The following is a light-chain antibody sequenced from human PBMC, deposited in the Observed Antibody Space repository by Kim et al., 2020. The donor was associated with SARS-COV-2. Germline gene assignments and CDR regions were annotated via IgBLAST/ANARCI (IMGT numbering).Light chain of an antibody. J-gene: IGKJ4*01. CDR2: AAS. Sequence: ASVGNRRPITCRAGECTGYYVAWYQQRPGKLPHLLISAASTLEEGVPSRFSVNRSGTHYSLTISSLQPEDVATYYCQKYNKVPLTFGGGTKVDIK. CDR3: QKYNKVPLT. V-gene: IGKV1-27*01. CDR1: ECTGYY.